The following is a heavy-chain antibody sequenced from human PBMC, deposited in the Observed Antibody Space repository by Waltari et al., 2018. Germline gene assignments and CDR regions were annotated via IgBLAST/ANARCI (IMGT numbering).Heavy chain of an antibody. Sequence: QLQLQESGPGLVKPSETLSLTCTVPGGSIRSSSYSWGWIRQPPGKGLEWIGSIYYSGSTYYNPSLKSRVTISVDTSKNQFSLKLSSVTAADTAVYYCARQDLSSGWYSLDYWGQGTLVTVSS. CDR3: ARQDLSSGWYSLDY. CDR2: IYYSGST. D-gene: IGHD6-19*01. CDR1: GGSIRSSSYS. V-gene: IGHV4-39*01. J-gene: IGHJ4*02.